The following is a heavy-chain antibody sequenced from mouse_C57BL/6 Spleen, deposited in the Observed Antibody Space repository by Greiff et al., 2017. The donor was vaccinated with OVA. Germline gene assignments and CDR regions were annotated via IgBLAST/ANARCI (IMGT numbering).Heavy chain of an antibody. CDR3: ARGDSWFAY. Sequence: EVQLQESGPGLVKPSQSLSLTCSVTGYSITSGYYWNWIRQFPGNKLEWMGYISYDGSNNYNPSLKNRISITRDTSKNQFFLKLNSVTTEVTATYYCARGDSWFAYWGQGTLVTVSA. CDR1: GYSITSGYY. V-gene: IGHV3-6*01. CDR2: ISYDGSN. J-gene: IGHJ3*01.